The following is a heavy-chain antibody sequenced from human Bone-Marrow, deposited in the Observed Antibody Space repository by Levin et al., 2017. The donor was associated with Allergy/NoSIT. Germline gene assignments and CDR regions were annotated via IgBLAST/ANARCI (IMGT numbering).Heavy chain of an antibody. D-gene: IGHD3-16*01. J-gene: IGHJ4*02. V-gene: IGHV1-2*06. CDR1: AYTFVGYY. CDR3: ARGRGSTVFGVDGEFDY. Sequence: ASVKVSCKATAYTFVGYYIHWVRQAPGQGLEWMGRINPKSGNTDFAQKFQARVSVTRNTYMGTTHMELASLTSDDTAVYYCARGRGSTVFGVDGEFDYWGQGSLVIVSS. CDR2: INPKSGNT.